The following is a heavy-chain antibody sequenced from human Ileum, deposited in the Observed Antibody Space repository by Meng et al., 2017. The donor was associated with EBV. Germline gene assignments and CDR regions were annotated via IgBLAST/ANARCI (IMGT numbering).Heavy chain of an antibody. CDR2: IYYSGRT. D-gene: IGHD6-13*01. CDR3: ARPIAAAGWFNP. J-gene: IGHJ5*02. CDR1: GGPINRSSDY. Sequence: HLPLPGPAPGVVRTSETRSLTCTVSGGPINRSSDYWGWIRQPPGKGLEWIGRIYYSGRTYYNTSLKSRVTISVDTSKNQFSLKLSSVTAADTAVYYCARPIAAAGWFNPWGQGTLVTVSS. V-gene: IGHV4-39*01.